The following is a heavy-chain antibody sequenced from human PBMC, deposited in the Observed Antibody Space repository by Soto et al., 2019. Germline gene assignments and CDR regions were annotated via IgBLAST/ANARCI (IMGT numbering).Heavy chain of an antibody. CDR3: VKGGWLDV. Sequence: EVQLLESGGGLVQPGGSLRLACAASGFSFSNYEMTWARQAPGKGLEWVAFINPSSGTTHYADSVKGRFTISRDNSKDTLYLQLSSLRVDDTAVYYCVKGGWLDVWGQGTTVTVSS. D-gene: IGHD2-15*01. CDR2: INPSSGTT. J-gene: IGHJ6*02. V-gene: IGHV3-23*01. CDR1: GFSFSNYE.